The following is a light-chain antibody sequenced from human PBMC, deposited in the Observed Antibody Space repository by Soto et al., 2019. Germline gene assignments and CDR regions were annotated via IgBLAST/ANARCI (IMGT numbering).Light chain of an antibody. CDR1: SSDVGGYNY. CDR2: DVS. J-gene: IGLJ2*01. Sequence: QSALTQPRPVSGSPGQSVTISCTGTSSDVGGYNYVSWYQHHPGEAPKLMIYDVSKRPSGVPDRFSGSKSVNTASLTISGLLAEDEADYFCCSFSGSDTVIFGGGTKLTVL. CDR3: CSFSGSDTVI. V-gene: IGLV2-11*01.